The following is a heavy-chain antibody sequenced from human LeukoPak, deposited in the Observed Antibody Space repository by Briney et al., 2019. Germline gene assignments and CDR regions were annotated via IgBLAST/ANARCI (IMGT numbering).Heavy chain of an antibody. CDR3: AKDGYSSSWSRYFDY. CDR2: ISWNSGSI. Sequence: PGRSLRLSCAASGFTFDDYAMHWVRQAPGKGPEWVSGISWNSGSIGYADSVKGRFTISRDNAKNSLYLQMNSLRAEDTALYYCAKDGYSSSWSRYFDYWGQGTLVTVSS. CDR1: GFTFDDYA. V-gene: IGHV3-9*01. J-gene: IGHJ4*02. D-gene: IGHD6-13*01.